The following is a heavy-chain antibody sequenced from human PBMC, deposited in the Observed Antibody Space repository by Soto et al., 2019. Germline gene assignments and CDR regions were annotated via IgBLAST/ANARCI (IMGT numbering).Heavy chain of an antibody. V-gene: IGHV3-74*01. CDR2: ISPDGSVP. D-gene: IGHD3-3*01. J-gene: IGHJ1*01. Sequence: EVQLVESGGGLVQPGGSLRLSCAASGFTFRNSWMHWVRQAPGKGLVWVARISPDGSVPTYADSVKGRFTISRDNGKNTLYLQVNNLRVEDTATYYCTRGKYDAHQYFQYWGQGTLVIVSS. CDR1: GFTFRNSW. CDR3: TRGKYDAHQYFQY.